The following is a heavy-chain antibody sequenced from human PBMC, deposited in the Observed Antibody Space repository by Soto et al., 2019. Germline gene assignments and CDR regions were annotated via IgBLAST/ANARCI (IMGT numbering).Heavy chain of an antibody. J-gene: IGHJ6*02. V-gene: IGHV4-59*01. CDR2: IYYSGST. Sequence: SATLSLTCTGSGGSISSYYWSWIRQPPGKGLEWIGYIYYSGSTNYNPSLKSRVTISVDTSKNQFSLKLSSVTAADTAVYYCARGDTAMVYYYYYGMDVWGQGTTVTVSS. CDR1: GGSISSYY. CDR3: ARGDTAMVYYYYYGMDV. D-gene: IGHD5-18*01.